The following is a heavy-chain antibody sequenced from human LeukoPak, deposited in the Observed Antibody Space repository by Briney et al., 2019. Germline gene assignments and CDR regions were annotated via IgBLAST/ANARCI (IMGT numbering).Heavy chain of an antibody. D-gene: IGHD6-6*01. CDR2: IIPIFGTA. CDR3: ASSGEYSSSSPYYFDY. V-gene: IGHV1-69*05. CDR1: GGTFSSYA. Sequence: SVKVSCKASGGTFSSYAISWVRQAPGQGLEWMGGIIPIFGTANYAQKFQGRVTITTDESTSTAYMELSSLRSEDTAVYYCASSGEYSSSSPYYFDYWGQGTLVTVSS. J-gene: IGHJ4*02.